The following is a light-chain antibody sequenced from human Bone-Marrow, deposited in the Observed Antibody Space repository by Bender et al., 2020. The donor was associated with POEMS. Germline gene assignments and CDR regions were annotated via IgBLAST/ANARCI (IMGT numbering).Light chain of an antibody. CDR3: SSYTSSSTYV. CDR2: DVS. V-gene: IGLV2-14*01. Sequence: QSALTQPRSVSGSPGQSVTISCTGTSSDVSWYQQHPGKAPKLMIYDVSNRPSGVSNRFSGSKSGNTASLTISGLQAEDEADYYCSSYTSSSTYVFGPGTKVTVL. J-gene: IGLJ1*01. CDR1: SSD.